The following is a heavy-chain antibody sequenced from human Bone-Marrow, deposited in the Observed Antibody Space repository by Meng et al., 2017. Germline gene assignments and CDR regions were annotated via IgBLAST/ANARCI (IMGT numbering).Heavy chain of an antibody. D-gene: IGHD3-16*02. J-gene: IGHJ3*02. V-gene: IGHV3-30*01. Sequence: GESLKISCAASGFTFSSYAMHWVRQAPGKGLEWVAVISYDGSNKYYADSVKGRFTISRDNSKNTLYLQMNSLRAEDTAVYYCARASRGLSDAFDIWGQGTMVTVSS. CDR3: ARASRGLSDAFDI. CDR1: GFTFSSYA. CDR2: ISYDGSNK.